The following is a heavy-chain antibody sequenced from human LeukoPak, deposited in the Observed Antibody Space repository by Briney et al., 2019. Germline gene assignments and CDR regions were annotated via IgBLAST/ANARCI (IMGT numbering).Heavy chain of an antibody. CDR1: GFTFSSNS. CDR3: SRDYRTSVTASGAFDI. V-gene: IGHV3-21*01. J-gene: IGHJ3*02. D-gene: IGHD4-17*01. Sequence: GGSLTLSCAASGFTFSSNSMNWVRQPPATGLEWVSSISSSSSYIYYADPSKGRLTITKDNAKNSQYLQMTSIRAAATAANYYSRDYRTSVTASGAFDIWGQGTMVTVSS. CDR2: ISSSSSYI.